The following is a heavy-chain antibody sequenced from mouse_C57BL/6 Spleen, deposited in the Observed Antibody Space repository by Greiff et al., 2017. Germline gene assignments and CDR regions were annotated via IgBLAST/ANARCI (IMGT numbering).Heavy chain of an antibody. CDR3: AREGATVVPFAY. CDR1: GSTFTSYW. D-gene: IGHD1-1*01. CDR2: IRPNSGST. J-gene: IGHJ3*01. Sequence: QVQLQQPGAELVKPGASVKLSCKASGSTFTSYWMHWVKQRPGQGLEWIGMIRPNSGSTNYNEKFKSKATLPVDKSSSTAYMQLSSLTSEDSAVYYCAREGATVVPFAYWGQGTLVTVSA. V-gene: IGHV1-64*01.